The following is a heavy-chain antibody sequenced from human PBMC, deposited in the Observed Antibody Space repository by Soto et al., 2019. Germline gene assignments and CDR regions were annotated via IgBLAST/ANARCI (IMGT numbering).Heavy chain of an antibody. V-gene: IGHV3-74*01. J-gene: IGHJ6*02. CDR1: EFTFSSYW. CDR3: ARDLSGRADV. CDR2: MNEDRSTT. D-gene: IGHD3-10*01. Sequence: GSLRLSCVDSEFTFSSYWMHCVRQGPGKGLVWVTRMNEDRSTTDYADSVKGRFTIARDNARNKLYLQMNSLRAEDTAVYYCARDLSGRADVWGQGTTVTVSS.